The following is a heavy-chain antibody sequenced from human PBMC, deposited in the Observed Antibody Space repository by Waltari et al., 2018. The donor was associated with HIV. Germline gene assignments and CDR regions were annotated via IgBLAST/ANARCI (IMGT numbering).Heavy chain of an antibody. CDR3: AKVAGRSGSYSHYYYGMDV. V-gene: IGHV3-30*18. CDR2: ISYDGDQ. CDR1: GLPFKNFA. J-gene: IGHJ6*02. D-gene: IGHD1-26*01. Sequence: QVQLVESGGGVVQPGGSLRLSCAGTGLPFKNFAMPWVRQAPGKGLEWVAVISYDGDQYYADSVKGRFTISRDNSKKSLFLQMSSLRPEDSAVYYCAKVAGRSGSYSHYYYGMDVWGQGTTVTVS.